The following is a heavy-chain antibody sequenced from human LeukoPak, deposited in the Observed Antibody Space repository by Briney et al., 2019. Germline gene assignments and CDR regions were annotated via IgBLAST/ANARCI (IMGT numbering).Heavy chain of an antibody. CDR3: ARNNGMDV. V-gene: IGHV3-7*03. CDR1: GFTLSNHW. CDR2: VNRDGSET. Sequence: PGGSLRLSCAASGFTLSNHWMTWVRQVPGRGPEWVANVNRDGSETYYLDSVKGRFTISKDNAKNSLYLQMNSLRAEDTALYHCARNNGMDVWGQGTTAIVSS. J-gene: IGHJ6*02.